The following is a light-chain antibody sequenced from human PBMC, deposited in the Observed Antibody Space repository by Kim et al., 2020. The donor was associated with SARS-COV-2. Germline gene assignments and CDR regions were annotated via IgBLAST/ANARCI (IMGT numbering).Light chain of an antibody. CDR1: NIGSKT. CDR2: YNS. J-gene: IGLJ3*02. V-gene: IGLV3-21*04. CDR3: QVWDSSGDPAWV. Sequence: SYELTQPPSVSVAPGKTATMTCGGNNIGSKTVQWYQQKPGQAPVLVIYYNSDRPSGIPQRFSGSNSGNTATLTVSRVEAGDEADFYCQVWDSSGDPAWVF.